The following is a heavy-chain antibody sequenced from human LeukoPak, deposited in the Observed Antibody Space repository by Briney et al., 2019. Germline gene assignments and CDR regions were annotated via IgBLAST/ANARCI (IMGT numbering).Heavy chain of an antibody. J-gene: IGHJ4*02. CDR1: GYTFTTHD. V-gene: IGHV1-8*02. CDR3: ARLVNQFDYVTGRFDY. Sequence: ASVKVSCKASGYTFTTHDINWVRQAPGQGLEWMGWMNPNSGNTGFAQKFQGRVTITRNTSISTAYLELSRLRSEDTAVYYCARLVNQFDYVTGRFDYWGQGTLVTVSS. D-gene: IGHD4-17*01. CDR2: MNPNSGNT.